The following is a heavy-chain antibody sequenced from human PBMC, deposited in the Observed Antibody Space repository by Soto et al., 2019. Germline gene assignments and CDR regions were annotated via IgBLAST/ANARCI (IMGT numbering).Heavy chain of an antibody. CDR3: ARDPDYYDSSGYYYYFDY. CDR2: ISSSSSYI. V-gene: IGHV3-21*01. CDR1: GSTLSSNR. Sequence: EVQLGDLGGARVKPGGPRRLSCAASGSTLSSNRITGAPQAQGRGLEGVSPISSSSSYIYNADSVKGRFTISRDNAKNSLYLQMNSLRAEDTAVYYCARDPDYYDSSGYYYYFDYWGQGTLVTVSS. J-gene: IGHJ4*02. D-gene: IGHD3-22*01.